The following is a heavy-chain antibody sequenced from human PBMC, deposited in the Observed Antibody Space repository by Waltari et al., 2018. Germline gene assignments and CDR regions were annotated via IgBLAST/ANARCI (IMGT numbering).Heavy chain of an antibody. CDR1: GYTFPSYA. CDR2: MNPNRGNT. V-gene: IGHV1-8*01. J-gene: IGHJ5*02. CDR3: ARGPPHYNWNDRGWFDP. D-gene: IGHD1-1*01. Sequence: QVQLVQSGAEVKKPGASVKVSCKASGYTFPSYAIQWVRHATGQGLEWMGWMNPNRGNTGYAQKFQGRVTMTRNTSISTAYMELSSLRSEDTAVYYCARGPPHYNWNDRGWFDPWGQGTLVTVSS.